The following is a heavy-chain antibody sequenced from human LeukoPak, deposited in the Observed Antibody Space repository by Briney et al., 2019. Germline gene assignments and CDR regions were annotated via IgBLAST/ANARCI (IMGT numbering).Heavy chain of an antibody. CDR3: ADRGNTYAYSSPY. Sequence: GGSLRLSCAASGFTFSSYAMSSVRQAPGKGLEWVSAISGSGGSTYYADSVKGRFTISRDNSKNTLFLQMNSLRAEDTAVYYCADRGNTYAYSSPYWGQGTLVTVSS. CDR2: ISGSGGST. D-gene: IGHD5-18*01. CDR1: GFTFSSYA. J-gene: IGHJ4*02. V-gene: IGHV3-23*01.